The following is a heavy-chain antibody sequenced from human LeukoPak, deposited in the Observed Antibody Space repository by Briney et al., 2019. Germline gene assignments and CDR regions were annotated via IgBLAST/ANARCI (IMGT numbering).Heavy chain of an antibody. CDR1: GFTFSSYG. CDR2: IWYDGSNK. CDR3: ARRIVVTRGFDY. D-gene: IGHD4-23*01. J-gene: IGHJ4*02. V-gene: IGHV3-33*01. Sequence: PGRSLRLSCAASGFTFSSYGMHWVRQAPGKGLEWVAVIWYDGSNKYYADSVKGRFTISRDNSKNTLYLQMNSLRAEDTAVYYCARRIVVTRGFDYWGQGTLVTVSS.